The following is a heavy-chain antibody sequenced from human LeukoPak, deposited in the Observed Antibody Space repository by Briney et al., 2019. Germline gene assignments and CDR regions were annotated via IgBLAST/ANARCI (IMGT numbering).Heavy chain of an antibody. Sequence: KPSETLSLTCTASGGSISSSSNYWGWIRQPPGMGLEWIGSIYYTGSTYNNPSIESPVTVSVGTTKNQFSLKLCSLIAADTAVYYCATLVWRSSRVRGGNNGFDYWGQGTLVTVS. CDR1: GGSISSSSNY. CDR3: ATLVWRSSRVRGGNNGFDY. J-gene: IGHJ4*02. D-gene: IGHD3-10*01. V-gene: IGHV4-39*01. CDR2: IYYTGST.